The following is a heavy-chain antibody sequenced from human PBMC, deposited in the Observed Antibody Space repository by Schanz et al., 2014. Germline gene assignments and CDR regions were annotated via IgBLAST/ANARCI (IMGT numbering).Heavy chain of an antibody. CDR3: AASSGWHPSTDY. J-gene: IGHJ4*02. CDR2: ISDSGTYT. D-gene: IGHD6-19*01. Sequence: QVQVVQSGGGLVKPGGSLRLSCAASGFVFGDYYMTWIRQAPGKGLEWLSYISDSGTYTNYADSVKGRFTISRDNAKSSLYLQMTSLRVDDTAVYYCAASSGWHPSTDYWGQGTLVTVSS. CDR1: GFVFGDYY. V-gene: IGHV3-11*05.